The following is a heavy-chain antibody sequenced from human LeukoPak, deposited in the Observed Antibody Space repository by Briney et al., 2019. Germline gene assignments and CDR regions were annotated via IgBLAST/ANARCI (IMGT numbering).Heavy chain of an antibody. CDR3: TRSVFPYYFDC. CDR1: GFTFSNYW. CDR2: TNNDGSST. Sequence: GGSLRLSCVASGFTFSNYWKQWVRQAPGKGLVWVSRTNNDGSSTTYADFVKGRFTSSRDNAKNTLYLQMDSLRAEDTAVYYCTRSVFPYYFDCWGQGTLVTVSS. J-gene: IGHJ4*02. V-gene: IGHV3-74*01. D-gene: IGHD3-10*02.